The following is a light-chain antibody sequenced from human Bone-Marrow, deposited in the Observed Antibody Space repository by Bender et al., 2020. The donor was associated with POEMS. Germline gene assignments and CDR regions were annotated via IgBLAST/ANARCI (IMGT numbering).Light chain of an antibody. CDR2: SSH. V-gene: IGLV1-44*01. CDR1: SSNIGAHA. CDR3: AVWDDSLNGWV. Sequence: QSVLTQPPSASGTPGQRVTISCSGGSSNIGAHAVHWYQHLLGTAPKLLIYSSHRRPSEVPDRFSGSRSGTSASLAISGLQSEDEADYYCAVWDDSLNGWVFGGGTKLTVL. J-gene: IGLJ3*02.